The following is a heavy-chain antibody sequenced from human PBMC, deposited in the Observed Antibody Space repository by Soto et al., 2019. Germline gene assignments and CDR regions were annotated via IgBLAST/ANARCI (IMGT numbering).Heavy chain of an antibody. Sequence: QITLKESGPTLVKPTQTLTLTCTFSGFSLRTRGVAVGWFRQPPGKALEWLALIYWDEDKWYSPSLKSRLTIADDTSKNQVVLTMTNVDPVDTATYYCAHRPRGYASYFDYWGQGILVTVSS. CDR3: AHRPRGYASYFDY. V-gene: IGHV2-5*02. D-gene: IGHD5-12*01. CDR1: GFSLRTRGVA. CDR2: IYWDEDK. J-gene: IGHJ4*02.